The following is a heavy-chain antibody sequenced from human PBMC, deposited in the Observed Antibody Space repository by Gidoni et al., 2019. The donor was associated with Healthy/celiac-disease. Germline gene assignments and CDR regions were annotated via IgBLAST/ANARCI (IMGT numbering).Heavy chain of an antibody. CDR1: GFTLRNAW. D-gene: IGHD3-22*01. CDR3: TTVDYYDSSGHFDY. Sequence: EVQLVESGGGLVKPGGSLRLSCAASGFTLRNAWMGWVRQAPGKGLEWFGRIKSKTDGGTTDYAAPVKGRFTISRDDSKNTLYLQMNSLKTEDTAVYYCTTVDYYDSSGHFDYWGQGTLVTVSS. CDR2: IKSKTDGGTT. V-gene: IGHV3-15*01. J-gene: IGHJ4*02.